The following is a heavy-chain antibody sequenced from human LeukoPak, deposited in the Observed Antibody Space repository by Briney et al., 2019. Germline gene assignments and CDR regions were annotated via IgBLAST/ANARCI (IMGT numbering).Heavy chain of an antibody. D-gene: IGHD4-17*01. CDR1: GGTFSSYA. V-gene: IGHV1-69*13. CDR3: ASPTHDYGDYLNDAFDI. CDR2: IIPIFGTA. J-gene: IGHJ3*02. Sequence: ASVKVSCKASGGTFSSYAISWVRQAPGQGLEWMGGIIPIFGTANYAQKFQGRVTITADESTSTAYMELSSLRSEDTAVYYCASPTHDYGDYLNDAFDIWGQGTMVTVSS.